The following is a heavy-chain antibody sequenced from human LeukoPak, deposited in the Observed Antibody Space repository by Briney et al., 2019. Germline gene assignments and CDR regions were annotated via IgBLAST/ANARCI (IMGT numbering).Heavy chain of an antibody. CDR1: GYTFIDSY. CDR3: ARDYGSGSYSMDY. J-gene: IGHJ4*02. V-gene: IGHV1-2*04. D-gene: IGHD3-10*01. CDR2: INPNSGGT. Sequence: ASVKVSCKTSGYTFIDSYMHWVRQAPGQGLEWMGWINPNSGGTNYAQKFQGWVTMTRDTSISTAYMELSRLRSDDTAVYYCARDYGSGSYSMDYWGQGTLVTVSS.